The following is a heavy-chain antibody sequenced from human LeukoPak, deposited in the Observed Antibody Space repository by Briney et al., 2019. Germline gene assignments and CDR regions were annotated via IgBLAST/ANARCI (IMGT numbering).Heavy chain of an antibody. CDR1: GFTFDDYA. V-gene: IGHV3-9*01. J-gene: IGHJ4*02. CDR2: ISWNSGSI. CDR3: AKDRGIAVAGTFGS. Sequence: GGSLRLSCAASGFTFDDYAMHWVRQAPGKGLEWVSGISWNSGSIGYADSVKGRFTISRDNAKNSLYLQMNSLRAEDTALYYCAKDRGIAVAGTFGSWGREPWSPSPQ. D-gene: IGHD6-19*01.